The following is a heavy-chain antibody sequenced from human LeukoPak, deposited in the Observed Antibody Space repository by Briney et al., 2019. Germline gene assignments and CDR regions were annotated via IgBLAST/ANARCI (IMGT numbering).Heavy chain of an antibody. V-gene: IGHV4-4*07. Sequence: SETLSLTCTVSGDSINSFYWSWIRQPAGKGLEWIGRIYTSGSTNYSPSLKSRVTISVDTSKNQFSLKLSSVTAADTAVYYCARHQGIAVADFDYWGQGTLVTVSS. CDR2: IYTSGST. CDR1: GDSINSFY. J-gene: IGHJ4*02. D-gene: IGHD6-19*01. CDR3: ARHQGIAVADFDY.